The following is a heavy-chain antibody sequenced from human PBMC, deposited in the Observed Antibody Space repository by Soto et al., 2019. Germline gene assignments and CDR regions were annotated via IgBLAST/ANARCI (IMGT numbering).Heavy chain of an antibody. Sequence: EVQLVESGGGLVQPGGSLRLSCAASGFTFSSYWMSWVRQAPGKGLEWVANVKQDGSEKYYVDSVKGRFTISRDNAKNSLYLQMNSLRAEDTAVYYCARDPRPYYDFWSGAYYFDYWGQGTLVTVSS. CDR3: ARDPRPYYDFWSGAYYFDY. CDR1: GFTFSSYW. D-gene: IGHD3-3*01. CDR2: VKQDGSEK. V-gene: IGHV3-7*01. J-gene: IGHJ4*02.